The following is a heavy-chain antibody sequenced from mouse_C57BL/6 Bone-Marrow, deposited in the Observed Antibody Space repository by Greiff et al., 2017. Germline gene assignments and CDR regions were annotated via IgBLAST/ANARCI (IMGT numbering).Heavy chain of an antibody. CDR2: ISSGSSTI. CDR1: GFTFSDYG. J-gene: IGHJ2*01. Sequence: EVQLVESGGGLVKPGGSLKLSCAASGFTFSDYGMHWVRQAPEKGLEWVAYISSGSSTIYYADTVKGRFTISRDNAKNTLFLQMTSLRSEDTAMYYCARPGIYYDYDGYFDYWGQGTTLTVSS. V-gene: IGHV5-17*01. CDR3: ARPGIYYDYDGYFDY. D-gene: IGHD2-4*01.